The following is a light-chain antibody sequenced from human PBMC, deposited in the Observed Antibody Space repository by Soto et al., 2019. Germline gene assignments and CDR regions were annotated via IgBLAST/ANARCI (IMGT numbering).Light chain of an antibody. CDR3: QQSYSTPRT. Sequence: DIQMTQPPSTLSASVGDRVTITCRASQSMSSWLAWYQQKPGKAPKLLIYAASSLQSGVPSRFSGSGSGTDFTLTISSLQPEDFATYYCQQSYSTPRTFGQGTRLEIK. V-gene: IGKV1-39*01. CDR1: QSMSSW. CDR2: AAS. J-gene: IGKJ5*01.